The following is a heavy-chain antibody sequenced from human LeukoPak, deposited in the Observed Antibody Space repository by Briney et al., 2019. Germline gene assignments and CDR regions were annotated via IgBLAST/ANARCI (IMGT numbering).Heavy chain of an antibody. CDR2: IIPIFGSS. Sequence: SVKVSCKASGYTFTSYYMHWVRQAPGQGLEWMGGIIPIFGSSNYAQKFQGRVTVTADESTTTAYMELSSLRSEDTAVYYCARVTHTELSTWFDPWGQGTLVTVSS. V-gene: IGHV1-69*13. CDR3: ARVTHTELSTWFDP. CDR1: GYTFTSYY. J-gene: IGHJ5*02. D-gene: IGHD5-18*01.